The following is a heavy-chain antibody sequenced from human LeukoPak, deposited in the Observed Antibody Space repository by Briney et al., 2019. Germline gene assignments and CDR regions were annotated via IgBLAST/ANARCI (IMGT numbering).Heavy chain of an antibody. CDR1: GFTFSSYE. CDR2: ISSSGSNI. Sequence: PGGSLRLSSAASGFTFSSYEMNSVRPAPGKGLEWVSYISSSGSNIYYADSVKGRFTIYRDNAKNSLYLQMNSLRAEDTAVYYCAELGITMIGGVWGKGTTVTISS. J-gene: IGHJ6*04. CDR3: AELGITMIGGV. V-gene: IGHV3-48*03. D-gene: IGHD3-10*02.